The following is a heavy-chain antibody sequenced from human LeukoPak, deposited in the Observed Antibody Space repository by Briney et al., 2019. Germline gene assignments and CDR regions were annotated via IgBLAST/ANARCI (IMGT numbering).Heavy chain of an antibody. D-gene: IGHD1-26*01. CDR2: IIPILGIA. CDR3: ARRETGAIDY. V-gene: IGHV1-69*04. J-gene: IGHJ4*02. Sequence: GASVKVSCKASGGTFSSYAISWVRQAPGQGLEWMGRIIPILGIANYAQKFQGRVTITADKSTSTACMELSSLRSEDTAVYYRARRETGAIDYWGQGTLVTVSS. CDR1: GGTFSSYA.